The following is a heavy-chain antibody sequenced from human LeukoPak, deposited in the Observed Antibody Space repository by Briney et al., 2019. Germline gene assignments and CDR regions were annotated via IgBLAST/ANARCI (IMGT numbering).Heavy chain of an antibody. D-gene: IGHD3-22*01. CDR3: ARAGYDTSGFWYVDL. Sequence: SETLSLTCTVSGGSISDYYWSWIRQPPGKGLEWIGYIYNSESTYYNPSLKSRVTISVDTSKSQFSLKLSSVTAADTAVYYCARAGYDTSGFWYVDLWGRGTLVTVSS. CDR1: GGSISDYY. CDR2: IYNSEST. J-gene: IGHJ2*01. V-gene: IGHV4-59*01.